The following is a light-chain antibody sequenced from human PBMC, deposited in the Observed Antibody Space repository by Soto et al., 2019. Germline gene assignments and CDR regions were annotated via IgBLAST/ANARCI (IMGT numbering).Light chain of an antibody. CDR3: QSYDSTMSARYV. V-gene: IGLV1-40*01. J-gene: IGLJ1*01. CDR1: SSNIGAGYD. CDR2: GNI. Sequence: QSVLTQPPSVSGAPGQRVTISCTGSSSNIGAGYDVHWYQQLPGTAPKLLIYGNINRPSGVPDRFSGSKSGTSAYLAITGIQAEDEGDYYCQSYDSTMSARYVFGTGIKVTVL.